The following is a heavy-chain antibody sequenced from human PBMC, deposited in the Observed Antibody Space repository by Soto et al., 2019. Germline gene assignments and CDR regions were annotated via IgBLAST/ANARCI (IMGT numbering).Heavy chain of an antibody. D-gene: IGHD3-22*01. Sequence: QVQLVQSGAEVKKPGSSVKDSCKASGGTFSSYTISWVRQAPGQGLEWMGRIIPILGIANSAQKFQGRVTITADKSTSTAYMELTILRSEDTAIYYCARDNSAYVYDSSGYSFDDWGQGTPVTVSS. CDR3: ARDNSAYVYDSSGYSFDD. V-gene: IGHV1-69*08. CDR2: IIPILGIA. CDR1: GGTFSSYT. J-gene: IGHJ4*02.